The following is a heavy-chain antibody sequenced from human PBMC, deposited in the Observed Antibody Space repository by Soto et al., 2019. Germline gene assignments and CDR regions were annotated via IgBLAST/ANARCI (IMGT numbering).Heavy chain of an antibody. CDR1: GYTFTSYG. CDR3: ARDSAVGNGVGKVFDY. J-gene: IGHJ4*02. CDR2: ISAYDGNT. Sequence: ASVKVSRKASGYTFTSYGVIWVRQAPGHGLEWMGWISAYDGNTNYAQKLQGRVTLTTETSTTTAYMELRSLRSDDTAMYYCARDSAVGNGVGKVFDYWGQGTLVTVSS. D-gene: IGHD2-8*01. V-gene: IGHV1-18*04.